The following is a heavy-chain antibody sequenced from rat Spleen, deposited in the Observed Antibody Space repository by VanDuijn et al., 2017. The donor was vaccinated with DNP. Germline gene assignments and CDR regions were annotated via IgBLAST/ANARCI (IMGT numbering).Heavy chain of an antibody. J-gene: IGHJ4*01. CDR3: ARNKYYAMDA. Sequence: EVKLVESGGGLVQPGRSLKLSCAASGFNFNDYWMGWVRQAPGKGLEWIGEIYEDSSIINYTPSLKDKFTISRDNAQNTLYLQMSKLGSEDTAIYYCARNKYYAMDAWGQGTSVTVSS. CDR2: IYEDSSII. V-gene: IGHV4-2*01. D-gene: IGHD1-10*01. CDR1: GFNFNDYW.